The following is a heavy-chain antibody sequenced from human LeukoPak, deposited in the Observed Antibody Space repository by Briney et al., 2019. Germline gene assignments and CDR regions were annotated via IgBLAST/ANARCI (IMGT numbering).Heavy chain of an antibody. CDR3: ARRYYDSSGYYYFDY. V-gene: IGHV4-30-2*01. D-gene: IGHD3-22*01. J-gene: IGHJ4*02. Sequence: ASQTLSLTCTVSGGSISSGGYYWSWIRQPPGKGLEWIGYIYHSGSTYYNPSLKSRVTISVDRSKNQFSLKLSSVTAADTAVYYCARRYYDSSGYYYFDYWGQGTLVTVSS. CDR1: GGSISSGGYY. CDR2: IYHSGST.